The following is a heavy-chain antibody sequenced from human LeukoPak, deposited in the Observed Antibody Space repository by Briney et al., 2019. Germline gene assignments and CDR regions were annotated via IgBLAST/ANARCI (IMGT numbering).Heavy chain of an antibody. Sequence: GASVKVSCKASGYTFTGYYIHWVRQAPGQGLEWMGWINPNSGATNYAQNFQGRVTMARDTSKSQFSLKLSSVIAADTAVYYCARRAYSSGFDYIDYWGQGTLVTVSS. V-gene: IGHV1-2*02. CDR3: ARRAYSSGFDYIDY. CDR2: INPNSGAT. CDR1: GYTFTGYY. J-gene: IGHJ4*02. D-gene: IGHD6-19*01.